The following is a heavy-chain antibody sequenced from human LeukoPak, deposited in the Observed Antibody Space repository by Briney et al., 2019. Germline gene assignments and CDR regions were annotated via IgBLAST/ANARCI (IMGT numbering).Heavy chain of an antibody. CDR1: GYTFTGYY. J-gene: IGHJ5*02. Sequence: EASVKVSCKASGYTFTGYYMHWVRQAPGQGLEWMGWINPNSGGTNYAQKFQGRVTMTRDTSISTAYMELSRLRSVDTAVYYCARGQWELLSQFWFDPWGQGTLVTVSS. CDR3: ARGQWELLSQFWFDP. V-gene: IGHV1-2*02. D-gene: IGHD1-26*01. CDR2: INPNSGGT.